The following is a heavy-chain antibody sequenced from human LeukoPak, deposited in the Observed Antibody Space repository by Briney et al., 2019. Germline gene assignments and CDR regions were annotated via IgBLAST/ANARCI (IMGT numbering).Heavy chain of an antibody. D-gene: IGHD6-13*01. V-gene: IGHV3-30*02. CDR3: AKVGQQLVRGSWFDP. Sequence: GGSLRLSYAASGFTFSSYGMHWVRQAPGKGLEWVAFIRYDGSNKYYADSVKGRFTISRDNSKNTLYLQMNSLRAEDTAVYYCAKVGQQLVRGSWFDPWGQGTLVTVSS. J-gene: IGHJ5*02. CDR2: IRYDGSNK. CDR1: GFTFSSYG.